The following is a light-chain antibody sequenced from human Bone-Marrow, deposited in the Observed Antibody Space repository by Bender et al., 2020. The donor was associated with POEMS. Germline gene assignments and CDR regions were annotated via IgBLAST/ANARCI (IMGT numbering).Light chain of an antibody. CDR1: SSDVGSYNL. J-gene: IGLJ2*01. V-gene: IGLV2-23*02. CDR2: DVN. CDR3: CSYATGNAFL. Sequence: QSALTQPASVSGSPGQSITISCAGTSSDVGSYNLVSWYQQHPGKAPKLLIYDVNTRPSGVSLRFSGSKSGNTASLAISGLQAEDEAYYYCCSYATGNAFLFGGGTKLTVL.